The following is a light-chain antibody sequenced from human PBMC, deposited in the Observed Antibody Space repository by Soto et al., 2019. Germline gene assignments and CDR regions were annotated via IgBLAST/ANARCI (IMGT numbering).Light chain of an antibody. Sequence: QSALTQPASVSGSPGQSTTISCTGTSSDVGGYNYVSWYQQHPGKAPKLMIYDVSNRPSRASNRLSGSKTGNTASLTISGLQDDDEADYYCSSYTRSSTPDVYGTGTKATVL. J-gene: IGLJ1*01. CDR2: DVS. CDR3: SSYTRSSTPDV. CDR1: SSDVGGYNY. V-gene: IGLV2-14*01.